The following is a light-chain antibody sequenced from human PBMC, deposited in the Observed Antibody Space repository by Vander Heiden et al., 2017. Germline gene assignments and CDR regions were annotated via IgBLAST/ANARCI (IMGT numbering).Light chain of an antibody. CDR1: ALPKQY. CDR3: QSADSSGTPV. Sequence: SYELTQPPSVSVSPGQTARITCSGDALPKQYAYWYQQKPGQAPVLVIYKDSERPSGIPERFSGSSSGTTVTLTISGVQAEDEADYYCQSADSSGTPVFGGGTKLTVI. V-gene: IGLV3-25*03. J-gene: IGLJ3*02. CDR2: KDS.